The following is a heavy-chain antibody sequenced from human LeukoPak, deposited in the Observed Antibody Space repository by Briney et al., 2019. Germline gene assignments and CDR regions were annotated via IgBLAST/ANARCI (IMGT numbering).Heavy chain of an antibody. Sequence: GGSLRLSCAASGFTFSSYWMSWVRQAPGKGLEWVANIKQDGSEKYYVDSVKGRFTISRDNAKNSLYLQMNSLRAEDTAVYYCARDSGKRHCSGGSCYSDDWGQGTLVTVSS. J-gene: IGHJ4*02. V-gene: IGHV3-7*01. CDR3: ARDSGKRHCSGGSCYSDD. CDR1: GFTFSSYW. D-gene: IGHD2-15*01. CDR2: IKQDGSEK.